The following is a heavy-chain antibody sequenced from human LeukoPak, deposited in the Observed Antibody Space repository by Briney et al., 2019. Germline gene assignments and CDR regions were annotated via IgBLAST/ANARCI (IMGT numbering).Heavy chain of an antibody. V-gene: IGHV4-34*01. CDR3: ARGRDYDILTGYFD. CDR2: INHSGST. Sequence: SETLSLTCAVYGGSFSGYYWSWIRQPPGKGLEWIGEINHSGSTNYNPSLKSRVTISVDKSKNQFSLKLSSVTAADTAVYYCARGRDYDILTGYFDWGQGTLVTVSS. D-gene: IGHD3-9*01. CDR1: GGSFSGYY. J-gene: IGHJ4*02.